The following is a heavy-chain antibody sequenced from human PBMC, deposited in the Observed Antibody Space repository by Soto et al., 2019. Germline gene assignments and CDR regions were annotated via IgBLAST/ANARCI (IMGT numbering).Heavy chain of an antibody. D-gene: IGHD3-22*01. CDR2: IYHSGST. Sequence: SETLSLTCSVSGDTIRKGYRNWILQPPWKRLEWIGSIYHSGSTNYNPSLKSRLSISIDTSKNQFSLKLSSVTAADTAVYYCARGLYDSGGYSSPFDYWGQG. CDR3: ARGLYDSGGYSSPFDY. J-gene: IGHJ4*02. CDR1: GDTIRKGY. V-gene: IGHV4-59*01.